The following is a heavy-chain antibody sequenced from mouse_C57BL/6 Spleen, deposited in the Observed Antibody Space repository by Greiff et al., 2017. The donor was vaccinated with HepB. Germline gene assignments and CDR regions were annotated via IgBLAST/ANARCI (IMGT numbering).Heavy chain of an antibody. V-gene: IGHV1-52*01. CDR2: IDPSDSET. CDR1: GYTFTSYW. CDR3: ARGDPVPFAY. J-gene: IGHJ3*01. Sequence: VKLQQPGAELVRPGSSVKLSCKASGYTFTSYWMHWVKQRPIQGLEWIGNIDPSDSETHYNQKFKDKATLTVDKSSSTAYMQLSSLTSEDSAVYYCARGDPVPFAYWGQGTLVTVSA.